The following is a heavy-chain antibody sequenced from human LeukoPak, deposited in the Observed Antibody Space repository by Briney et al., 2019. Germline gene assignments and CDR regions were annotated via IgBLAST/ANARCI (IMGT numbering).Heavy chain of an antibody. CDR3: VRGYSGTYRIDY. CDR1: GFSFSTYW. D-gene: IGHD5-12*01. CDR2: INTDGSSI. J-gene: IGHJ4*02. V-gene: IGHV3-74*01. Sequence: PGGSLRLSYAASGFSFSTYWMHWVRQAPGKGLVWVSRINTDGSSISYADSVKGRFIISRDNAKNTLHLQLDSLRVEDTAIYYCVRGYSGTYRIDYWGQGTLVTVSS.